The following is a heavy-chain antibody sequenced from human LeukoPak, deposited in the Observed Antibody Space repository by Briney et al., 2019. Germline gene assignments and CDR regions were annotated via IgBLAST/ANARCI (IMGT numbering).Heavy chain of an antibody. J-gene: IGHJ4*02. D-gene: IGHD3-10*01. V-gene: IGHV3-30*18. Sequence: GGSLRLSCAASGFTFSSYGMHWVRQAPGKGLEWVAVISYDGSNKYYADSVKGRFTISRDNSKNTLYLQMNSLRAEDTAVYYCAKWGRNYYGSGSYCLDYWGQGTLVTVSS. CDR3: AKWGRNYYGSGSYCLDY. CDR2: ISYDGSNK. CDR1: GFTFSSYG.